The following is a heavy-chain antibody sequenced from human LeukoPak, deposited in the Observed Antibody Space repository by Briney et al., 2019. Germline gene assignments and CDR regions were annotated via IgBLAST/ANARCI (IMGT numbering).Heavy chain of an antibody. CDR3: ACGLVGATTDY. Sequence: SQTLSLTCTVSGGSISSGSYYWSWIWQPAGKGLEWIGRIYTSGSTNYNPSLKSRVTISVDTSKNQFSLKLSSVTAADTAVYYCACGLVGATTDYWGQGTLVTVSS. J-gene: IGHJ4*02. CDR2: IYTSGST. CDR1: GGSISSGSYY. D-gene: IGHD1-26*01. V-gene: IGHV4-61*02.